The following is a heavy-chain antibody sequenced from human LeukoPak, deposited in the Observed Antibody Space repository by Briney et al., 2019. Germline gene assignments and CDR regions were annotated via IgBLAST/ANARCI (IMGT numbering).Heavy chain of an antibody. V-gene: IGHV3-23*01. Sequence: GGSLRLSCAASGFTFSSYAMSWVRQAPGKGLEWVSAISGSGGSTYSADSVKGRFTISRDNSKNTLYLQMNSLRAEDTAVYYCAKVLPLDRYSYGNYYFDYWGQGTLVTVSS. D-gene: IGHD5-18*01. J-gene: IGHJ4*02. CDR3: AKVLPLDRYSYGNYYFDY. CDR1: GFTFSSYA. CDR2: ISGSGGST.